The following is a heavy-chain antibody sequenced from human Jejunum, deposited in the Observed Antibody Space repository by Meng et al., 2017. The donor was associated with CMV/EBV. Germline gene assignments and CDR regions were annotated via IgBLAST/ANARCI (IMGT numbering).Heavy chain of an antibody. Sequence: QVQLVKTGVELKKPGASVKVSCKASGYTFTSYGISWVRQAPGQGLEWMGWISGYNGNTNYAQKLQGRVTMTTDTSTSTAYMELRSLRSDDTAVYYCAREADGATFDYWGQGTLVTVSS. V-gene: IGHV1-18*01. CDR2: ISGYNGNT. CDR1: GYTFTSYG. J-gene: IGHJ4*02. D-gene: IGHD1-26*01. CDR3: AREADGATFDY.